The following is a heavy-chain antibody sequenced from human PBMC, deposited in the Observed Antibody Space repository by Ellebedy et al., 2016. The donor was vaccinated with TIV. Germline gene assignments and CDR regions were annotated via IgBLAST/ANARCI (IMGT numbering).Heavy chain of an antibody. J-gene: IGHJ4*02. CDR2: INEGGGDK. CDR1: GFTFRSHW. V-gene: IGHV3-7*01. CDR3: ARHRPGGQYTFDY. Sequence: PGGSLRLSCAASGFTFRSHWMTWVRQAPGKGLECVANINEGGGDKFYVDSVKGRFTISRDNSGNSLYLRMNSLRAEDTAVYYCARHRPGGQYTFDYWGQGTLVTVSS. D-gene: IGHD1-1*01.